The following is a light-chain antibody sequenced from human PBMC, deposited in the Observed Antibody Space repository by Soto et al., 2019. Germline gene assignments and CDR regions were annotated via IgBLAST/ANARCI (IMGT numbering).Light chain of an antibody. CDR3: QQYDDSLSSFT. CDR2: GAS. Sequence: EIVLTQSPGTLSLSPGERATLSCRASQSVSSSYLAWYQQKPGQAPRLLIYGASYRATGIPDRFSGRGSGTDFTLTISRLEPEDFAVYNCQQYDDSLSSFTFGQGTNLEI. CDR1: QSVSSSY. V-gene: IGKV3-20*01. J-gene: IGKJ2*01.